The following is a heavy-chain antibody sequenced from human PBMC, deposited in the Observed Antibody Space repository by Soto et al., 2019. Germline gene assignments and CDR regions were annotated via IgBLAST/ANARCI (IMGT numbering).Heavy chain of an antibody. D-gene: IGHD4-17*01. J-gene: IGHJ4*02. CDR3: PTDYFGDYCFDY. V-gene: IGHV3-15*07. CDR1: GITFSNSW. Sequence: EVQLVESGGELVKTGGSLRLSCVVSGITFSNSWLNWVRQAPGKGLEWVGRIKSKNDGEATDYAAPVKGRFTISRDDGLNTVFLQRTSLKTEDTAVYYCPTDYFGDYCFDYWRQGPRVTVS. CDR2: IKSKNDGEAT.